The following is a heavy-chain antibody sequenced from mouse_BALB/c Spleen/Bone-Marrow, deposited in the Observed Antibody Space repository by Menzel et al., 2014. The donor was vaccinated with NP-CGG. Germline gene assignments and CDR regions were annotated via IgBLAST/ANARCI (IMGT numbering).Heavy chain of an antibody. CDR3: ARSRTPMDY. V-gene: IGHV1-14*01. CDR2: INPYNDGT. Sequence: CGPELVKPGASVKMSCKASGYTFTSYVMHWVKQKPGQGLEWIGYINPYNDGTKYNEKFKGKATLTSDKSPSTAYMELSSLTSEDSAVYYCARSRTPMDYWGQGTSVTVSS. J-gene: IGHJ4*01. CDR1: GYTFTSYV.